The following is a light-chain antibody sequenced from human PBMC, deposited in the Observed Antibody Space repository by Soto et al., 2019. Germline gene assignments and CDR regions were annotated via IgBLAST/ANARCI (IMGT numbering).Light chain of an antibody. J-gene: IGLJ1*01. CDR1: NSNIASNP. Sequence: QSVLTQPPSASETPGQTISISYSGSNSNIASNPVNWYQHLPGTAPKLIIYYNNQLPSGVPYRFSGSKSGTSASLAISGLQSEDESDYYGAAWDDTLESYVFGTGRKVTVL. V-gene: IGLV1-44*01. CDR2: YNN. CDR3: AAWDDTLESYV.